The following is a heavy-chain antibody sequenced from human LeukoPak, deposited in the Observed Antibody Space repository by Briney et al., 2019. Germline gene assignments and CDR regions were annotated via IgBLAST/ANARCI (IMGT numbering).Heavy chain of an antibody. Sequence: GGSLRLSCAASGFTFSSYEMNWVRQAPGKGLEWISYIDTSDATIYYADSVKGRFTISRDNSKNTVYLQMNSLRAEDTAVYYCARLNFYYMDVWGKGTAVTVSS. CDR1: GFTFSSYE. CDR3: ARLNFYYMDV. V-gene: IGHV3-48*03. J-gene: IGHJ6*03. CDR2: IDTSDATI.